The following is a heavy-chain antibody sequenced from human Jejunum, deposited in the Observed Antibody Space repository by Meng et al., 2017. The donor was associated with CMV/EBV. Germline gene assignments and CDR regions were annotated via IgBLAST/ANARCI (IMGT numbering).Heavy chain of an antibody. V-gene: IGHV3-30*02. CDR1: SYG. D-gene: IGHD2-2*01. Sequence: SYGMHWVRQAPGKGLDWVAFIRYDGGDNYCADSVKGRFTISRDNSKSTLYLQMNSLRPEDTAVYYCSTTLALGYCSTSSCTYFDYWGQGTLVTVSS. J-gene: IGHJ4*02. CDR2: IRYDGGDN. CDR3: STTLALGYCSTSSCTYFDY.